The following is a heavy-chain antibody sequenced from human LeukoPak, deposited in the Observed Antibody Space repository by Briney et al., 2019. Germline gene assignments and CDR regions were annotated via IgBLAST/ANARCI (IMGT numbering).Heavy chain of an antibody. V-gene: IGHV3-11*01. Sequence: PGGSLRLSCAASGFTFSDYYMSWIRQAPGKGLEWVSYISSSGSTIYYADSVKGRFTISRDNAKNSLYLKMNSLRAEDTAVYYWARDLISYYDFWSGYGIDYWGQGTLVTVSS. CDR3: ARDLISYYDFWSGYGIDY. D-gene: IGHD3-3*01. CDR2: ISSSGSTI. CDR1: GFTFSDYY. J-gene: IGHJ4*02.